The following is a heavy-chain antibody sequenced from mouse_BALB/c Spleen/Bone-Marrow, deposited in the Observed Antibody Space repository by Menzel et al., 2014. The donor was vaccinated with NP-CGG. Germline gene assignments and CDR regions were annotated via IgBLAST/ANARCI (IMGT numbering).Heavy chain of an antibody. CDR1: GFNIKDTY. V-gene: IGHV14-3*02. Sequence: EVKLMESGAELVKPGASVKLSCTASGFNIKDTYMHWVKQRPEQGLEWIGRIDPANGNTKYDPKFQGKATITADTSSNTAYLQLSSLTSEDTAVYYCARVKLRPYAMGYWGQGTSVTVSS. D-gene: IGHD1-3*01. CDR2: IDPANGNT. J-gene: IGHJ4*01. CDR3: ARVKLRPYAMGY.